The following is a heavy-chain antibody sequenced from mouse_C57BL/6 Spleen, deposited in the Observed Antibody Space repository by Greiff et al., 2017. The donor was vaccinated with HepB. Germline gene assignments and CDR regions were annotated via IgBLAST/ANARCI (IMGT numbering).Heavy chain of an antibody. CDR3: ASQAYYSYYYAMDY. D-gene: IGHD2-12*01. J-gene: IGHJ4*01. CDR1: GFSFTSYG. CDR2: IWSGGST. Sequence: QVQLKESGPGLVQPSQSLSITCTVSGFSFTSYGVHWVRQSPGKGLEWLGVIWSGGSTDYNAAFISRLSISKDNSKSQVFFKMNSLQADDTAIYYCASQAYYSYYYAMDYWGQGTSVTVSS. V-gene: IGHV2-2*01.